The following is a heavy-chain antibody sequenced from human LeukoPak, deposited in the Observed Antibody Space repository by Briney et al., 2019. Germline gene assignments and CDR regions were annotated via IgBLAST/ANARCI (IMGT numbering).Heavy chain of an antibody. J-gene: IGHJ4*02. CDR1: GFTVSNNY. CDR2: LYSGGST. V-gene: IGHV3-53*01. CDR3: ARAEPYFEELFPDY. D-gene: IGHD3-10*01. Sequence: PGGSLRLSCVASGFTVSNNYMTWVRQAPGKGLEYISALYSGGSTYYADSVKGRFTISRDNSKNTLFLQMNTLGTADTAVYYCARAEPYFEELFPDYWGQGTLVTVSS.